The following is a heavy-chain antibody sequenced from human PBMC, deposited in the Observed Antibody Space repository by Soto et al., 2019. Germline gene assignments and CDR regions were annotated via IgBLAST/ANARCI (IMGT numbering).Heavy chain of an antibody. J-gene: IGHJ4*02. CDR2: IIPIRDIA. D-gene: IGHD5-12*01. CDR1: GGTFSSYT. Sequence: QVQLVQSGAEVKKPGSSVKVSCKASGGTFSSYTISWVRQAPGQGLEWMGRIIPIRDIANYAQKFQGRVTITADKSTSTAYMELSSLRSEDTAVYYCAASGVATYSFDYWGQGTLVTVSS. V-gene: IGHV1-69*02. CDR3: AASGVATYSFDY.